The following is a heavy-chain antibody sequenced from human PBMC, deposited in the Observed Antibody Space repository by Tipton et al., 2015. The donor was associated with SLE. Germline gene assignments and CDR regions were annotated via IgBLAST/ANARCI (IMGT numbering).Heavy chain of an antibody. D-gene: IGHD2-15*01. CDR1: DGSISSGVYS. V-gene: IGHV4-61*08. J-gene: IGHJ4*02. CDR3: ARRYCSGGSCFFDY. Sequence: TLSLTCAVSDGSISSGVYSWTWIRQPPGKGMEWLGYIFYSGDATYHPSLKSRVTISVDTSKNQFSLKLSSVTAADTAVYYCARRYCSGGSCFFDYWGQGTLVTVSS. CDR2: IFYSGDA.